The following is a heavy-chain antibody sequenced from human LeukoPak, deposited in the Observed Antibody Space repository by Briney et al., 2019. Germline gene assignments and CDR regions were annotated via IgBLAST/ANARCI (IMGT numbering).Heavy chain of an antibody. CDR2: ISSSGSTI. CDR1: GFTFCDYY. Sequence: PGGSLRFSCSASGFTFCDYYMRWIRQAPGMGLGWVLYISSSGSTIYYEDSVKGRFTISRDNAKNSLCLQMNSLRAEDTAVYYCARAKRHIAAAFDYWGQGTLVTVSS. J-gene: IGHJ4*02. D-gene: IGHD6-13*01. CDR3: ARAKRHIAAAFDY. V-gene: IGHV3-11*01.